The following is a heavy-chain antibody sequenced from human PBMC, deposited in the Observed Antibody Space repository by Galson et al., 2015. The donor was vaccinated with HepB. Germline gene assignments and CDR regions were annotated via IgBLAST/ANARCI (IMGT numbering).Heavy chain of an antibody. CDR2: ISSSTTYI. CDR1: GFTFTGYS. V-gene: IGHV3-21*01. J-gene: IGHJ4*02. Sequence: SLRLSCAASGFTFTGYSLNWVRQAPGKGLEWVSSISSSTTYIYYADSVKGRFTISRDNAKNSLYLQMNSLRAEDTAVYYCARAPRGPNYYFDYWGQGTLVTVSS. D-gene: IGHD1-1*01. CDR3: ARAPRGPNYYFDY.